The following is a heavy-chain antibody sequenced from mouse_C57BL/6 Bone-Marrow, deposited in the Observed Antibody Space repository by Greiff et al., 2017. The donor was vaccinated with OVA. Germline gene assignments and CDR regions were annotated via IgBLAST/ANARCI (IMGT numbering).Heavy chain of an antibody. Sequence: DVMLVESGGGLVKPGGSLKLSCAASGFTFSDYGMHWVRQAPEQGLEWVAYISRGSSTIYYADTVKGRFTISRDNAKNTLFLQMSSLRSEDTAMYDCERGYNGPTTAMDYWGQGTSVTVST. D-gene: IGHD1-2*01. V-gene: IGHV5-17*01. CDR3: ERGYNGPTTAMDY. J-gene: IGHJ4*01. CDR2: ISRGSSTI. CDR1: GFTFSDYG.